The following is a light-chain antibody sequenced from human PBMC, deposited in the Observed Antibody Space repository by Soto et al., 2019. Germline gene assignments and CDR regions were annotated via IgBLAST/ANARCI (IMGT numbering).Light chain of an antibody. CDR3: GTWDSSLNVYV. J-gene: IGLJ1*01. CDR2: ANT. CDR1: SSNIGAGYD. V-gene: IGLV1-40*01. Sequence: QSVLTQPPSVSGAPGQRLTISCTGSSSNIGAGYDVHWYQQLPGTAPKLLIYANTARPSGVPARFSGSKSGTSASLAINGLQTGDEGDYSCGTWDSSLNVYVFGAGTKVTVL.